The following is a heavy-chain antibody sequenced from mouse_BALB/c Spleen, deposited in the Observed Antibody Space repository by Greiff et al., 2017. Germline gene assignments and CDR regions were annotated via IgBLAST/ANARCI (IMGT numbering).Heavy chain of an antibody. CDR3: ARVYGSSPMDY. CDR1: GYSITSGYY. CDR2: ISYDGSN. J-gene: IGHJ4*01. D-gene: IGHD1-1*01. Sequence: EVKLQESGPGLVKPSQSLSLTCSVTGYSITSGYYWNWIRQFPGNKLEWMGYISYDGSNNYNPSLKNRISITRDTSKNQFFLKLNSVTTEDTATYYCARVYGSSPMDYWGQGTSVTVSS. V-gene: IGHV3-6*02.